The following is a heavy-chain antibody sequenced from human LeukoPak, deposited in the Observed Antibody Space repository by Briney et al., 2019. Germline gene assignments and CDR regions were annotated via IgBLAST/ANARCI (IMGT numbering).Heavy chain of an antibody. Sequence: SETLSLTCTVSGGSLSGSYWSWIRQPPGKGLEWIGYIYTSGSTNYNPSLKSRVTISVDTSKNQFSLKLSSVTAADTAVYYCARGRDGYTFDYWGQGTLVTVSS. D-gene: IGHD5-24*01. CDR2: IYTSGST. V-gene: IGHV4-4*09. CDR3: ARGRDGYTFDY. J-gene: IGHJ4*02. CDR1: GGSLSGSY.